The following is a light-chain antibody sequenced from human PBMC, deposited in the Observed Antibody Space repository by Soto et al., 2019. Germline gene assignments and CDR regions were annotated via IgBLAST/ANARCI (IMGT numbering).Light chain of an antibody. CDR2: DVS. CDR1: SSDVGGYNY. V-gene: IGLV2-14*01. J-gene: IGLJ2*01. CDR3: SSYTTGPLI. Sequence: QSVLTQPASVSGSPGQSITISCTGTSSDVGGYNYVSWYQQQPGKAPKLIIYDVSNRPSGVSNHFSGSKSGNTASLTISGLQAEDEADYYCSSYTTGPLIFGGGPKLTVL.